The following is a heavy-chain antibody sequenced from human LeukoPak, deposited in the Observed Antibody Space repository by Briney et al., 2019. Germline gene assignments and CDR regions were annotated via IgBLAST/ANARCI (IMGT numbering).Heavy chain of an antibody. CDR1: GGTFSSYA. Sequence: ASVKVSCKASGGTFSSYAISWVRQAPGQGLEWMGGIIPIFGTANYAQKFQGRVTIPADESTSTAYMELSSLRSEDTAVYYCARDPELRVVPAAPRYYGMDVWGQGTTVTVSS. D-gene: IGHD2-2*01. CDR3: ARDPELRVVPAAPRYYGMDV. J-gene: IGHJ6*02. V-gene: IGHV1-69*01. CDR2: IIPIFGTA.